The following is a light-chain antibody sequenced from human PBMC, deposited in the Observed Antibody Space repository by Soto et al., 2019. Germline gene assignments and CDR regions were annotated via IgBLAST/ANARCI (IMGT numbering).Light chain of an antibody. V-gene: IGLV2-23*02. CDR1: SSDVGGYDR. J-gene: IGLJ3*02. CDR2: EVN. Sequence: QSALTQPASVSGSPGQSIAISCTGTSSDVGGYDRVSWYQQHPGTAPTLMIYEVNKRPSGVSNRFSGSKSGNTASLTISGLQAEDAADYYCCACVGSPNRVFGGGTKLTVL. CDR3: CACVGSPNRV.